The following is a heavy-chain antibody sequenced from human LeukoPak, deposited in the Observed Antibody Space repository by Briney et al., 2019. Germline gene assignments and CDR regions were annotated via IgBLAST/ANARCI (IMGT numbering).Heavy chain of an antibody. CDR1: GFTFSSYA. D-gene: IGHD6-19*01. V-gene: IGHV3-21*01. CDR3: ASQSMRRIAVAGNDY. J-gene: IGHJ4*02. CDR2: ISSSSSYI. Sequence: GGSLRLSCAASGFTFSSYAMSWVRQAPGKGPEWVSSISSSSSYIYYADSVKGRFTISRDNAKNSLYLQMNSLRAEDTAVYYCASQSMRRIAVAGNDYWGQGTLVTVSS.